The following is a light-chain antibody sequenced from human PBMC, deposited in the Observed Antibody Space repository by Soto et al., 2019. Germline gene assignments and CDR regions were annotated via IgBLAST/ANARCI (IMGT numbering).Light chain of an antibody. V-gene: IGKV3-11*01. CDR3: QQRSNWPLI. J-gene: IGKJ4*01. Sequence: EIVLTQSPATLSLSPGERATLSCRASQSVSSYLAWYQQKPGQAPRLLIYDASNRATAIPARFSGSGSGTDFTLTISSLEPEDFAVYYCQQRSNWPLIFGGGTKVVIK. CDR1: QSVSSY. CDR2: DAS.